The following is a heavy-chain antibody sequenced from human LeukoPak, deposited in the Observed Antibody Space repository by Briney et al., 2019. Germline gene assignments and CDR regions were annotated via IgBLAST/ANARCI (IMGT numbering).Heavy chain of an antibody. J-gene: IGHJ6*02. CDR3: ARATIGYCSGGSCYPYYYGMDV. D-gene: IGHD2-15*01. Sequence: GASVKVSCKASGYTFTGYYMHWVRQAPGQGLEWMGWINPNSGGTNYAQKFQGWVTMTRDTSISTAYMELSRLRSDDTAVYYCARATIGYCSGGSCYPYYYGMDVWGQGTTVTVSS. CDR2: INPNSGGT. V-gene: IGHV1-2*04. CDR1: GYTFTGYY.